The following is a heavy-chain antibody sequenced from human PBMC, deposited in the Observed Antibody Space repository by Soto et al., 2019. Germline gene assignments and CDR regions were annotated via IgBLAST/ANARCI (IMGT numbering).Heavy chain of an antibody. D-gene: IGHD6-6*01. CDR2: ISAYNGNT. V-gene: IGHV1-18*01. CDR3: ARWNPYSSSPHYYYYGMDV. Sequence: ASVKVSCKASGYTFTSYGISWVRQAPGQGLEWMGWISAYNGNTNYAQKLQGRVTMTTDTSTSTAYMELRSLRSDDTAVYYCARWNPYSSSPHYYYYGMDVWAQGTTVTVSS. CDR1: GYTFTSYG. J-gene: IGHJ6*02.